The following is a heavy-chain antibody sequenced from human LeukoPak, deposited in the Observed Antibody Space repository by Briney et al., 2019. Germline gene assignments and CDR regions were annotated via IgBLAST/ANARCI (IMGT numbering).Heavy chain of an antibody. CDR2: IYYSGST. Sequence: SETLSLTCTVSGGSISSYYWSWIRQHPGKGLEWIGYIYYSGSTYYNPSLKSRVTISVDTSKNQFSLKLSSVTAADTAVYYCARVVGGELFDYWGQGTLVTVSS. CDR3: ARVVGGELFDY. J-gene: IGHJ4*02. D-gene: IGHD2-21*01. V-gene: IGHV4-59*06. CDR1: GGSISSYY.